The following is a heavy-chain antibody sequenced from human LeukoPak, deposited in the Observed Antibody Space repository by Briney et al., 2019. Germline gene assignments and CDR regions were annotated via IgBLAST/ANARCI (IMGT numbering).Heavy chain of an antibody. CDR3: ARVFLKGPFDY. CDR2: IYSGGST. Sequence: GGSLRLSCAASGFTVSSNYMSWVRQAPGKGLEWVSVIYSGGSTYYADSVKGRFTISRDNSKNTLYLQMNSLGAEDTAVYYCARVFLKGPFDYWGQGTLVTVSS. J-gene: IGHJ4*02. CDR1: GFTVSSNY. V-gene: IGHV3-53*01.